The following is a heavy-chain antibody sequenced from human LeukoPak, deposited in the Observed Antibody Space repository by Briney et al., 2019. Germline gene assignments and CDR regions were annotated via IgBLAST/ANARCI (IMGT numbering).Heavy chain of an antibody. V-gene: IGHV1-2*02. D-gene: IGHD1-26*01. J-gene: IGHJ5*02. Sequence: ASVTVSCMASGYTFRDSYIHRVRQAPAQRLEGTGSMNPKSCGSKYAQKFQAKVSINRIPSISTAYMELASLTSDDTAVYYCARAGGRSWFDPWGQGTLVTVSS. CDR3: ARAGGRSWFDP. CDR1: GYTFRDSY. CDR2: MNPKSCGS.